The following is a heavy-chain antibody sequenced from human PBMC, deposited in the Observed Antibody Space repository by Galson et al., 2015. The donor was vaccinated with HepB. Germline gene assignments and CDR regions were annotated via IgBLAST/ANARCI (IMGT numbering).Heavy chain of an antibody. CDR2: ISGSGGST. V-gene: IGHV3-23*01. Sequence: SLRLSCAASGFTFSSYAMSWVRQAPGKGLEWVSAISGSGGSTYYADSVKGRFTISRDNSKNTLYLQMNSLRAEDTAVYYCAIQAQILVVVAATLYYWGQGTLVTVSS. J-gene: IGHJ4*02. CDR3: AIQAQILVVVAATLYY. CDR1: GFTFSSYA. D-gene: IGHD2-15*01.